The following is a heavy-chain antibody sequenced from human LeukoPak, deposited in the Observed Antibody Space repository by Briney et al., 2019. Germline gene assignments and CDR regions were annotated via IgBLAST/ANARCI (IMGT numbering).Heavy chain of an antibody. D-gene: IGHD6-19*01. CDR2: ISWDSGSI. CDR3: AKASIAVAGPAYFDY. Sequence: GGSLRLSCAASGFTFDDYAMHWVRQAPGEGLGWVSGISWDSGSIGYADSVKGRFTISRDNAKNSLYLQMNSLRTEDMALYYCAKASIAVAGPAYFDYWGQGTLVTVSS. V-gene: IGHV3-9*03. CDR1: GFTFDDYA. J-gene: IGHJ4*02.